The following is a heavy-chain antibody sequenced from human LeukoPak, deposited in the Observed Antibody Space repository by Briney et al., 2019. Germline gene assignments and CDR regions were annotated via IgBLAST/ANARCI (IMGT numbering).Heavy chain of an antibody. CDR3: AREHYDFWSGYYRWYYFDY. D-gene: IGHD3-3*01. CDR2: INTDGTVT. J-gene: IGHJ4*02. CDR1: GFTFSKYW. V-gene: IGHV3-74*01. Sequence: PGGSLRLSCAASGFTFSKYWMLWVRQAPGKGLESVSRINTDGTVTTYADSVKGRFTISRDNAKNTLYLQMNSLRAEDTAVYYCAREHYDFWSGYYRWYYFDYWGQGTLVTVSS.